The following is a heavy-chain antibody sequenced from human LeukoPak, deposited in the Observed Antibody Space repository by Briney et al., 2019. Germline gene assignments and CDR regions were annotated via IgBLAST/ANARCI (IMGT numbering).Heavy chain of an antibody. V-gene: IGHV3-30*04. Sequence: PGRSLRLSCAASGFSFNGFSMHWVRQAPGKGLEWVAVVSYDGSKKYYADSVKGRFTISRDNSKNTLYLQMNSLRAEDTAVYYCARGGGYYEDAFDIWGQGTMVTVSS. CDR2: VSYDGSKK. D-gene: IGHD3-22*01. CDR3: ARGGGYYEDAFDI. J-gene: IGHJ3*02. CDR1: GFSFNGFS.